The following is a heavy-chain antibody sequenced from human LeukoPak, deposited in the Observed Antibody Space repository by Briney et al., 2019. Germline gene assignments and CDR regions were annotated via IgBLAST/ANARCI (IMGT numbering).Heavy chain of an antibody. CDR2: INTNTGNP. D-gene: IGHD6-13*01. Sequence: ASVKVSCKASGFTFTTYGFSWVRQAPGQGLEWMGWINTNTGNPMYAQGFTGRFVFSLDTSVSTAYLQISSVKAEDTAVYYCARELWGYTSSRSFAYWGQGTLVTVSS. CDR1: GFTFTTYG. CDR3: ARELWGYTSSRSFAY. J-gene: IGHJ4*02. V-gene: IGHV7-4-1*02.